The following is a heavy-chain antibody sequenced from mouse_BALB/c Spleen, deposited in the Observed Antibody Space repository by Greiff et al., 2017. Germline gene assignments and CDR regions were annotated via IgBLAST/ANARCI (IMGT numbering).Heavy chain of an antibody. CDR2: ISYSGST. J-gene: IGHJ4*01. CDR1: GDSITSGY. D-gene: IGHD2-4*01. Sequence: VQLKESGPSLVKPSQTLSLTCSVTGDSITSGYWNWIRKFPGNKLEYMGYISYSGSTYYNPSLKSRISITRDTSKNQYYLQLNSVTPEDTATYYSASVDNDGYYAMDYWGEGNAVTVSS. V-gene: IGHV3-8*02. CDR3: ASVDNDGYYAMDY.